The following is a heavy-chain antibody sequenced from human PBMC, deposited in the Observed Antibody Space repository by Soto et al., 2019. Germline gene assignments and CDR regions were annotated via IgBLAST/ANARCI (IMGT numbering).Heavy chain of an antibody. CDR1: GASINNYY. Sequence: PSETLSLTCSVSGASINNYYWSWIRQPPGKGLEWIGYIYFNGGTNYNPSLKSRVTISVDRPKNQFSLNLSSVTTADTAVYYCARDKNSYGSMDVWGQGTTVTSP. J-gene: IGHJ6*02. D-gene: IGHD5-18*01. CDR3: ARDKNSYGSMDV. V-gene: IGHV4-59*12. CDR2: IYFNGGT.